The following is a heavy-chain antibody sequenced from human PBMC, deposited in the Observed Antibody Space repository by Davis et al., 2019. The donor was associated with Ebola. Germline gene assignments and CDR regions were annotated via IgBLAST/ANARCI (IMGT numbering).Heavy chain of an antibody. CDR1: GFTFSDYG. Sequence: GESLKISCAASGFTFSDYGMHWVRQAPGKGLEWVAVISYDGSNKYYADSVKGRFTISRDNSKNTLYLQMNSLRAEDTAVYYCAKGVVISPIDYWGQGTLVTVSS. V-gene: IGHV3-30*18. CDR2: ISYDGSNK. CDR3: AKGVVISPIDY. D-gene: IGHD3-3*01. J-gene: IGHJ4*02.